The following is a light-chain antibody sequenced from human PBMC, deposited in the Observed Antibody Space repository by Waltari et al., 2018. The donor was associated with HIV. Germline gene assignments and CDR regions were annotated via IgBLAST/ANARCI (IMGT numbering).Light chain of an antibody. CDR3: CSYAGIYTLYV. J-gene: IGLJ1*01. CDR2: DVS. V-gene: IGLV2-11*01. Sequence: QSAPTQPRSVSGSLGQSVTISCTGTSSDVGDYNYVSWYQHHPDKVPKLLIYDVSERPAGVPDRFSGSKSGNTASLTISGLQAEDEADYYCCSYAGIYTLYVFGTGTKVTVL. CDR1: SSDVGDYNY.